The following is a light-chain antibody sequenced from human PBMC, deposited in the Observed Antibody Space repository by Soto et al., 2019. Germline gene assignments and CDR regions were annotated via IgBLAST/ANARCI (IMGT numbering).Light chain of an antibody. J-gene: IGKJ1*01. CDR2: DAS. Sequence: DIPMTQSPSPRSSSLGDRVTITCRASQSISSWLAWYQQKPGKAPKLLIYDASSLESGVPSRFSGSGSGTEFTLTISSLQPDDFATYYCQQYNSYWTFGQGTKVDI. CDR1: QSISSW. CDR3: QQYNSYWT. V-gene: IGKV1-5*01.